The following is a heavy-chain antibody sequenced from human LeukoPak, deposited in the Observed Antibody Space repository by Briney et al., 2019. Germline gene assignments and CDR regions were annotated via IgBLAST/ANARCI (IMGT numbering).Heavy chain of an antibody. Sequence: ASVKVSCKASGYTFTGYYMHWVRPAPGQGLGWMGWINPNSGGTNYAQKFRGRVTMTRDTSISTAYMELSRLRSDDTAVYYCARFRSGYPADYWGQGTLVTVSS. CDR1: GYTFTGYY. CDR3: ARFRSGYPADY. CDR2: INPNSGGT. D-gene: IGHD3-22*01. J-gene: IGHJ4*02. V-gene: IGHV1-2*02.